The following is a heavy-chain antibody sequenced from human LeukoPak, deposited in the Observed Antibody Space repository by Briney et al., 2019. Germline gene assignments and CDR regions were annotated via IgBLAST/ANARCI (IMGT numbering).Heavy chain of an antibody. V-gene: IGHV4-34*01. CDR3: ARGPVVVVSTYTYYYGMDV. CDR2: INHSGST. CDR1: GGSFSGYY. J-gene: IGHJ6*02. Sequence: PSETLSLTCAVYGGSFSGYYWSWIRQPPGKGLEWIGEINHSGSTNYNPSLKSRVTISVDTSKNRFSLKLSSVTAADTAVYYCARGPVVVVSTYTYYYGMDVWGQGTTVTVSS. D-gene: IGHD2-15*01.